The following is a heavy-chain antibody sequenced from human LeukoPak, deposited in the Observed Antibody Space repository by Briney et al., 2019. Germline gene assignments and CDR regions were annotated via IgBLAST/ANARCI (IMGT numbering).Heavy chain of an antibody. CDR3: ARGGNSVYYYYYYMDV. J-gene: IGHJ6*03. V-gene: IGHV1-2*02. Sequence: ASVKVSCKASGYTFTGYYMHWVRQAPGQGLEWMGWINPNSGGTNYAQKFQGRVTMTRDTSISTAYMELSSLRSEDTAVYYCARGGNSVYYYYYYMDVWGKGTTVTISS. D-gene: IGHD4-23*01. CDR2: INPNSGGT. CDR1: GYTFTGYY.